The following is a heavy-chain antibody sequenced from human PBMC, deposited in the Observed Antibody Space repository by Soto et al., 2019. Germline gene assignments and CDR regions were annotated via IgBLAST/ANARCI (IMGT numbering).Heavy chain of an antibody. D-gene: IGHD3-16*02. J-gene: IGHJ4*02. CDR3: ARDEGGELSSEPFDY. CDR1: GGTFSSYT. Sequence: ASVKVSCKASGGTFSSYTISWVRQAPGQGLEWMGRIIPILGIANYAQKFQGRVTITADKSTSTAYMELSSLRSEDTAVYYCARDEGGELSSEPFDYWGQGTLVTVSS. V-gene: IGHV1-69*04. CDR2: IIPILGIA.